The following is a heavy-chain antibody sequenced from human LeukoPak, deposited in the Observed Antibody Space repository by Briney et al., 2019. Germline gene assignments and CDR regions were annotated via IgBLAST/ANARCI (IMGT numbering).Heavy chain of an antibody. Sequence: GASVTVSCKTSGYTFTDYDITWVRQAPGQGLEWMGRVSPYNSNTYYGQRFQGRVTMTADTSTNTAYMQLSRLRSDDTAVYYCAKDRYGDYEAPFHYYMDAWGRGTTVTVSS. J-gene: IGHJ6*03. CDR2: VSPYNSNT. CDR1: GYTFTDYD. D-gene: IGHD5-12*01. CDR3: AKDRYGDYEAPFHYYMDA. V-gene: IGHV1-18*01.